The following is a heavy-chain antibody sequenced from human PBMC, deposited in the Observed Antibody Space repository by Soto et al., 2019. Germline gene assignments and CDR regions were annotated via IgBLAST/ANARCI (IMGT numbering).Heavy chain of an antibody. V-gene: IGHV3-48*01. CDR1: GFTFSTYS. J-gene: IGHJ4*02. D-gene: IGHD4-4*01. CDR3: ARDRTIAT. CDR2: ISSSSSTI. Sequence: GGSLRLSCAASGFTFSTYSMNWVRQAPGKGLEWLSYISSSSSTIYYADSVKGRFTVSRDNAKDSLYLQMDSLRVEDTAVYYCARDRTIATWGQGTLVTVSS.